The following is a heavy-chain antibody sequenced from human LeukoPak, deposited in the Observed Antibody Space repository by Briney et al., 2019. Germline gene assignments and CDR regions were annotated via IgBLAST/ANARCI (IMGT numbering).Heavy chain of an antibody. J-gene: IGHJ4*02. CDR3: ARSDVATITFDY. D-gene: IGHD5-12*01. CDR2: IYSGGST. Sequence: GGSLRLSCAASGFTVSSNYMSWVRQAPGKGLEWVSVIYSGGSTYYADSVKGRFTISRDNSKNTLYLQMNSLRAEDTAVYYCARSDVATITFDYWGQGTLVTVSS. CDR1: GFTVSSNY. V-gene: IGHV3-53*01.